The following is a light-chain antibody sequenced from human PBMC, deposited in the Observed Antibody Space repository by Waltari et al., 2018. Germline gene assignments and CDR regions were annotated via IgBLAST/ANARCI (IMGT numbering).Light chain of an antibody. CDR3: QQYYNTPRT. Sequence: DIVMTQSPDSLAVSLGERATINCESSQSVLYSSNNKNYLAWYQQKPGQPPKLLIYWASTRESGIPDRVSGSGSGTEFTLTINSLQAEDVGVYYCQQYYNTPRTFGQGTKVEVK. J-gene: IGKJ1*01. CDR2: WAS. CDR1: QSVLYSSNNKNY. V-gene: IGKV4-1*01.